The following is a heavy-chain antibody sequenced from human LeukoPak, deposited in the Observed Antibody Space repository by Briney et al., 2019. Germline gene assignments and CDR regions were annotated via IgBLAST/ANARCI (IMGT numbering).Heavy chain of an antibody. CDR1: GFTFSKFA. V-gene: IGHV3-23*01. CDR3: AEVFRFSEWPNDAFDI. J-gene: IGHJ3*02. Sequence: GGSLRLSCAASGFTFSKFAMSWVRQAPGKGLEWVSGIVGSGDATYYADSVKGRFTVSRDNSKNTLYLQMNSLRAEDTALYYCAEVFRFSEWPNDAFDIWGQGTMVTVSS. D-gene: IGHD3-3*01. CDR2: IVGSGDAT.